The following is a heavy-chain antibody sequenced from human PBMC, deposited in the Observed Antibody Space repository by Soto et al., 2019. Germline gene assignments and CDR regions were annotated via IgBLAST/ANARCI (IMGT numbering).Heavy chain of an antibody. CDR1: GGTFSSYA. CDR2: IIPIFGTA. J-gene: IGHJ4*02. Sequence: SVKVSCKASGGTFSSYAISWVRQAPGQGLEWMGGIIPIFGTANYAQKFQGRVTITADECTSTAYMELSSLRSEDTAVYYCARDLIAAAGSDDYWGQGTLVTVSS. CDR3: ARDLIAAAGSDDY. V-gene: IGHV1-69*13. D-gene: IGHD6-13*01.